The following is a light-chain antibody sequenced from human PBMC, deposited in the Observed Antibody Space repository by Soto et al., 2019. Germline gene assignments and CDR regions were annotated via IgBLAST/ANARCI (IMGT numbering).Light chain of an antibody. J-gene: IGKJ2*01. CDR3: QQYYSTPQT. V-gene: IGKV4-1*01. CDR2: WAS. CDR1: QSVLYNSNNKNY. Sequence: DIVMTQSPDSLAVSLGERATINCKSSQSVLYNSNNKNYLAWYQQKPGQPPKLLIYWASTRESGVPDRFSGSGYGTDFTLTISSLQAEDVAVYYCQQYYSTPQTFGQGTKLEIK.